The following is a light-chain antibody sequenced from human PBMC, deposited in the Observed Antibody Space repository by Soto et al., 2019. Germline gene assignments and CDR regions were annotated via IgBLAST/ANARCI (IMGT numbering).Light chain of an antibody. V-gene: IGLV2-14*01. CDR3: SSYTSSSTLV. J-gene: IGLJ2*01. CDR1: SIDVGGYNY. Sequence: QPVLTQPASVSGSPGQSITISCTGTSIDVGGYNYVSWYQQHPGKAPKLMIYDVSNRPSEVSNRFSGSKSGNTASLTISGLQAEDEADYYCSSYTSSSTLVFGGGTKLTVL. CDR2: DVS.